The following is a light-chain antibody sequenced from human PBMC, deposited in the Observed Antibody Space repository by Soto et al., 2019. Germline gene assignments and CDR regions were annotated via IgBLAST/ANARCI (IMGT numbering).Light chain of an antibody. CDR2: GAS. CDR3: QQYSSSTGT. CDR1: QSVSSSD. Sequence: EILLTQSPGTRSLSPGERATLSCRASQSVSSSDLAWYQQKPGQAPRLLIYGASSRATGIPDRFSRSESGTDFTLTISRLEPEDFAVYHYQQYSSSTGTVGQGTKVDIK. V-gene: IGKV3-20*01. J-gene: IGKJ1*01.